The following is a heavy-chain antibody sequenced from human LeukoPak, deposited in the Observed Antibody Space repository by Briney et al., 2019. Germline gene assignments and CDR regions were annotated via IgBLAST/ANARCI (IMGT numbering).Heavy chain of an antibody. Sequence: GESLKISCKGSGYSFTSHWIGWVRQMPGKGLEWMGVIYPGDSDTRYSPSFQGQVTFSVDKSITTAYLQWSSLKASDTAVYYCARIISDYGDYEDYWGQGTLVTVSS. CDR2: IYPGDSDT. CDR3: ARIISDYGDYEDY. V-gene: IGHV5-51*01. CDR1: GYSFTSHW. D-gene: IGHD4-17*01. J-gene: IGHJ4*02.